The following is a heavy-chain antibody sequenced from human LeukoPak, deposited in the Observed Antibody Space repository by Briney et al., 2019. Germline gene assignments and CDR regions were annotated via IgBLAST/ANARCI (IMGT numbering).Heavy chain of an antibody. CDR2: IRYDGSNK. J-gene: IGHJ4*02. V-gene: IGHV3-30*02. Sequence: PGGSLRLSCAASGFTFSSYGIHWVRQAPGKGLEWVAFIRYDGSNKYYADSVKGRFTISRDNSKNTLYLQMNSLRAEDTAVYYCAKDRRGSGSYFDYWGQGTLVTVSS. D-gene: IGHD3-10*01. CDR1: GFTFSSYG. CDR3: AKDRRGSGSYFDY.